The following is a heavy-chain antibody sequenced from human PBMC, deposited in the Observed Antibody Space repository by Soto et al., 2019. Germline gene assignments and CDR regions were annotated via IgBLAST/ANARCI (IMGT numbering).Heavy chain of an antibody. CDR3: AKGGVAKGYGMDV. J-gene: IGHJ6*02. CDR1: SFSVSSYS. V-gene: IGHV3-23*01. CDR2: ISGSGGST. D-gene: IGHD5-12*01. Sequence: GSLILSCAAASFSVSSYSMSGARPAPGKGLEWVSAISGSGGSTYYADSVKGRFTISRDNSKNTLYLQMNSLRAEDTAVYYCAKGGVAKGYGMDVWGQGTTVTVS.